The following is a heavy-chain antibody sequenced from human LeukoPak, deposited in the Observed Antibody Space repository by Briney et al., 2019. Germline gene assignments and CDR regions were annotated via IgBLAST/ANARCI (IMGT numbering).Heavy chain of an antibody. V-gene: IGHV4-59*01. D-gene: IGHD6-19*01. CDR2: IYYSGST. J-gene: IGHJ4*02. Sequence: SETLSLTCTVSGGSISSYYWSWIRQPPGKGLEGIGYIYYSGSTNYTPSLKSRVTISVDTSKNQFSLKLSSVTAADTAVYYCARSIAVAAEFDYWGQGTLVTVSS. CDR1: GGSISSYY. CDR3: ARSIAVAAEFDY.